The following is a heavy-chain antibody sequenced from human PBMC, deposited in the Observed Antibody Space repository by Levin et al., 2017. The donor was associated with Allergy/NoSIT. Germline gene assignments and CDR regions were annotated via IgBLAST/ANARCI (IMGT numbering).Heavy chain of an antibody. V-gene: IGHV1-69*04. Sequence: AASVKVSCKASGGTFSSYAISWVRQAPGQGLEWMGRIIPILGIANYAQKFQGRVTITADKSTSTAYMELSSLRSEDTAVYYCATGQVPSYFDWFVNWFDPWGQGTLVTVSS. CDR3: ATGQVPSYFDWFVNWFDP. J-gene: IGHJ5*02. CDR2: IIPILGIA. D-gene: IGHD3-9*01. CDR1: GGTFSSYA.